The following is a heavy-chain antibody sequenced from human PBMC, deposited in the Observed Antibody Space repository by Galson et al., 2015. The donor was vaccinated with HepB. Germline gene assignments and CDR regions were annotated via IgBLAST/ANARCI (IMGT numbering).Heavy chain of an antibody. D-gene: IGHD2/OR15-2a*01. Sequence: SVKVSCKASGYTFTSYDINWVRQTTGQGLEWMGWMNPNNGNTGYAQQFQGRVTMTRNTSIGTAFMDLSTLRSEDTAVYYCARGQGRFYVADAFDIWGQGTMVTVSS. J-gene: IGHJ3*02. V-gene: IGHV1-8*01. CDR1: GYTFTSYD. CDR2: MNPNNGNT. CDR3: ARGQGRFYVADAFDI.